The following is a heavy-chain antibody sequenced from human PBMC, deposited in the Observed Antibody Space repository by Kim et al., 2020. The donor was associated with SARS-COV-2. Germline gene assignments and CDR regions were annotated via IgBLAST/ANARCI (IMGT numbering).Heavy chain of an antibody. D-gene: IGHD5-18*01. CDR2: VSYSGTT. CDR1: GGSMTDNY. J-gene: IGHJ5*02. Sequence: SETLSLTCSVSGGSMTDNYWTWIRQSAGKALEWLASVSYSGTTNYNPSLSSRATVTIDTSKNHFSLNLRSVTAADSAVYYCARADSAHGWCALWGQGTLVTVSS. CDR3: ARADSAHGWCAL. V-gene: IGHV4-59*13.